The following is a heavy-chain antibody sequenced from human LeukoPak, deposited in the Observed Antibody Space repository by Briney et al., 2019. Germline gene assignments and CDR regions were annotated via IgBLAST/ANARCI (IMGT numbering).Heavy chain of an antibody. Sequence: ASVKVSCKASGYTFATYGISWVWRAPGEGLEWMGWINVGNGNTDYAQNLQGRVAMTTDTSTSTAYMEVRSLTSDDAAIYYCARGSGVWYYDYWGQGTLVTVSS. V-gene: IGHV1-18*01. CDR2: INVGNGNT. CDR1: GYTFATYG. J-gene: IGHJ4*02. D-gene: IGHD6-19*01. CDR3: ARGSGVWYYDY.